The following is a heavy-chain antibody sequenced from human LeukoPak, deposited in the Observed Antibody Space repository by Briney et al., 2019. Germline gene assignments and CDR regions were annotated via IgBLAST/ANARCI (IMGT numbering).Heavy chain of an antibody. Sequence: PGGSLRLSCAASGFTFSGYWMHWVRQAPGKGLVWVSRISPDGTTTNYAASAEGRFIISRDNATNTLYLQMNGLRDEDAAVYYCTRVLAGRSGLMDVWGRGTAITVSS. CDR3: TRVLAGRSGLMDV. D-gene: IGHD2-8*02. V-gene: IGHV3-74*01. J-gene: IGHJ6*02. CDR1: GFTFSGYW. CDR2: ISPDGTTT.